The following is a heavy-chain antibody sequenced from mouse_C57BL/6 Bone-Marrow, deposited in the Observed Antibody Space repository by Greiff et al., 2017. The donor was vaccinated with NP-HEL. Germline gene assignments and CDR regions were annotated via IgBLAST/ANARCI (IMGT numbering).Heavy chain of an antibody. D-gene: IGHD1-1*01. J-gene: IGHJ2*01. V-gene: IGHV1-81*01. CDR2: IYPRSGNT. CDR1: GYTFTSYG. CDR3: ARDDYYGSRDFDY. Sequence: VKLMESGAELARPGASVKLSCKASGYTFTSYGISWVKQRTGQGLEWIGEIYPRSGNTYSNEKFKGKATLTADKSSSTAYMELRSLTSEDSAVYFCARDDYYGSRDFDYWGQGTTLTVSS.